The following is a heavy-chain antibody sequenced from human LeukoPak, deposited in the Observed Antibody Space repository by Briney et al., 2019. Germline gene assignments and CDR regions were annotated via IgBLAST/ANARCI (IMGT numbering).Heavy chain of an antibody. CDR1: GGSISSYY. CDR3: ARGGYYGSGNDFRFDP. J-gene: IGHJ5*02. Sequence: PSETLSLTCTVSGGSISSYYWSWIRQPAGKGLEWIGRIYSSGSTDYNPSLKCRVTISVDTSKSQFSLKLSSVTAADTAIYYCARGGYYGSGNDFRFDPWGQGTLVTVSS. CDR2: IYSSGST. V-gene: IGHV4-4*07. D-gene: IGHD3-10*01.